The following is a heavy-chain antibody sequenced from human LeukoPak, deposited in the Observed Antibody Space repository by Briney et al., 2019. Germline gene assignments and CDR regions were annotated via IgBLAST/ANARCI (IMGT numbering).Heavy chain of an antibody. CDR2: IYSDGST. CDR3: ARWAREMVTTFIGAFDM. CDR1: GLTVSSTY. Sequence: PAGSLRLSCAASGLTVSSTYMSWVRQAPGEGLQWVTVIYSDGSTYYADFVKGRFTNSRDNSKNRLFLKMDYLRADDTAVYYCARWAREMVTTFIGAFDMWGQGTMVTVSS. J-gene: IGHJ3*02. V-gene: IGHV3-66*01. D-gene: IGHD4-17*01.